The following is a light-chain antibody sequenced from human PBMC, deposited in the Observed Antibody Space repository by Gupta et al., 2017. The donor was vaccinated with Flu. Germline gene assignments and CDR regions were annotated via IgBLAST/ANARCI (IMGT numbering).Light chain of an antibody. CDR1: DVGGDNS. CDR3: GSYTSISTPYV. V-gene: IGLV2-14*01. J-gene: IGLJ1*01. Sequence: DVGGDNSDSWYQQHQGKVPNLLIFDVTKRPSGVSNRCSGSKSGNTASLTISGLQADDEADYYCGSYTSISTPYVFGTGTKVTVL. CDR2: DVT.